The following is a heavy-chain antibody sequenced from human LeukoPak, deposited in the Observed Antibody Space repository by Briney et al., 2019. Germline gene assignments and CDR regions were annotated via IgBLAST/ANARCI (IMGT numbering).Heavy chain of an antibody. CDR3: ARNNADGEGRFSY. J-gene: IGHJ4*02. CDR1: GGTFSSYA. Sequence: ASVKVSCKASGGTFSSYAISWVRQAPGQGLEWMGWINTNTGNPTYAQGFTGRFVFSLDTSVSTAYLQISSLEAEDSAVYYCARNNADGEGRFSYWGQGTLVTVSS. CDR2: INTNTGNP. V-gene: IGHV7-4-1*02. D-gene: IGHD3-10*01.